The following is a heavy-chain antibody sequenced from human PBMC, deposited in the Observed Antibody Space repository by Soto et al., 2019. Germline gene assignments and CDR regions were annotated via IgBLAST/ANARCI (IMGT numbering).Heavy chain of an antibody. V-gene: IGHV3-21*01. Sequence: EVQLVESGGGLVKPGGSLRLSCAASGFAFSSYTMNWVSQAPGKGLEWVSSISSSASHINYADSVKGRFTISRDNAKKSLYLQMKSLRAEETAVYYCARGYKGDGSGGTCYGFDAGGQGTLVTVSS. CDR2: ISSSASHI. J-gene: IGHJ5*02. D-gene: IGHD2-15*01. CDR1: GFAFSSYT. CDR3: ARGYKGDGSGGTCYGFDA.